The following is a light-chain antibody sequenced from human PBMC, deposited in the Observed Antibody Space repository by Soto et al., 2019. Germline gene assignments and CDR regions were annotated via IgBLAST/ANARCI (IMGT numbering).Light chain of an antibody. CDR2: AAS. CDR3: QQYGVSPMYT. Sequence: EIMSTQSPGTLSLSPGERATLSCRASQSVSSSYLAWYQQKPGQAPRLLIYAASSRATGIPDRFSGSGSGTDFTLTISRLEPEDFAVYYCQQYGVSPMYTFGQGTKLEIK. J-gene: IGKJ2*01. CDR1: QSVSSSY. V-gene: IGKV3-20*01.